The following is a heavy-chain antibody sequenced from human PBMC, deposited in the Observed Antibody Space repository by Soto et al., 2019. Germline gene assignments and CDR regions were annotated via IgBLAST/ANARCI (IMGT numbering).Heavy chain of an antibody. D-gene: IGHD3-10*01. CDR1: GFTFSSYA. CDR2: ISGSGGST. Sequence: EVQLLESGGGLVQPGGSLRLSCAASGFTFSSYAMSWVRQAPGKGLEWVSAISGSGGSTYYADSVKGRFTISRDNSNNTLYLQMNGLRAEDTAVYYCAKAGGFGGYWYFDLWGRGTLVTVSS. CDR3: AKAGGFGGYWYFDL. J-gene: IGHJ2*01. V-gene: IGHV3-23*01.